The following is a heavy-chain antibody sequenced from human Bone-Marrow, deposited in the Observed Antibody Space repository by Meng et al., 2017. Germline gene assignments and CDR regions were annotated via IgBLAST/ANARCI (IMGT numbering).Heavy chain of an antibody. CDR3: ARDLGGTNYPFDY. V-gene: IGHV3-66*01. D-gene: IGHD4/OR15-4a*01. J-gene: IGHJ4*02. CDR2: IYSGGST. CDR1: GFTVSSNY. Sequence: EVQLVESGGGLVQPGGSLRLSCAASGFTVSSNYMSWVRQVPGKGLEWVSVIYSGGSTYYADSVKGRFTISRDNSKDTLYLQMNSLRAEDTAVYYCARDLGGTNYPFDYWGQGILVTVSS.